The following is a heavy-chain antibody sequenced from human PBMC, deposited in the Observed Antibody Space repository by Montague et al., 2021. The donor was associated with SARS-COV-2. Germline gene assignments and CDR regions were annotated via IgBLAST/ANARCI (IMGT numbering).Heavy chain of an antibody. CDR2: ISGSGGNT. Sequence: SLRLSCPASGFTFSSYAMSWVRQAPGKGLEWVSAISGSGGNTYYADSVKGRFTISRDNSKSTLYVQMNRLRAEDTVVYYCAKDTGRRNYFDYWGQGTLVTVSS. J-gene: IGHJ4*02. CDR3: AKDTGRRNYFDY. CDR1: GFTFSSYA. D-gene: IGHD4-11*01. V-gene: IGHV3-23*01.